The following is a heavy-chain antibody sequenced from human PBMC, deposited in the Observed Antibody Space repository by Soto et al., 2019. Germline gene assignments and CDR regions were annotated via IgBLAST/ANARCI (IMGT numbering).Heavy chain of an antibody. Sequence: GGSLRLSCAASGFTFGSYGMHWVRQAPGKGLEWVAGISYDGSNKYYADSVKGRFTISRDNSKNTLYLQMNSLRAEDTAVYYCAKQKTGIDVWGQGTTVTVSS. V-gene: IGHV3-30*18. CDR1: GFTFGSYG. CDR2: ISYDGSNK. J-gene: IGHJ6*02. CDR3: AKQKTGIDV.